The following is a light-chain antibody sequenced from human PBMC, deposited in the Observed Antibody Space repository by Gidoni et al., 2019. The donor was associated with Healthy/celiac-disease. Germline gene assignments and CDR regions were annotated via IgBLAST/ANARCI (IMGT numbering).Light chain of an antibody. J-gene: IGKJ3*01. CDR3: QQSYSTPRT. Sequence: DIPMTQSPSSLSASVGDRVTITCRASQSISSYLNWYQQKPGKAPKLLIYAASSLQSGVPSRFSGSGSGTDFTLTISSLQPEDFATYYCQQSYSTPRTFXPXTKVDIK. V-gene: IGKV1-39*01. CDR1: QSISSY. CDR2: AAS.